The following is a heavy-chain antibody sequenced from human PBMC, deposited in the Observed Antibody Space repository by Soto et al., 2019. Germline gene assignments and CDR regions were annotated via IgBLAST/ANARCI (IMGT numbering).Heavy chain of an antibody. CDR2: INAGNGNT. V-gene: IGHV1-3*05. D-gene: IGHD6-13*01. J-gene: IGHJ5*02. CDR1: GYTFTSHA. Sequence: QVQLVQSGAEEKKPWASVKVSCKASGYTFTSHAMHWVRQAPGQRLEWMGWINAGNGNTKYSQKFQGRVTITTDTSASKAYMELSSLRSEDTAVYYCARDGIAAAGTSWFDPWGQGTLVTVSS. CDR3: ARDGIAAAGTSWFDP.